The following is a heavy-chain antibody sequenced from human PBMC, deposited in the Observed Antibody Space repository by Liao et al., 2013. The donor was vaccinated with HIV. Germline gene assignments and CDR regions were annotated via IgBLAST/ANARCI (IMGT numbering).Heavy chain of an antibody. CDR2: IFYSGST. D-gene: IGHD3-22*01. CDR1: GDSISSGDYY. V-gene: IGHV4-30-4*08. J-gene: IGHJ4*01. Sequence: QVQLQESGPGLVKPSQTLSLTCTVSGDSISSGDYYWSWIRQPPGKGLEWIGYIFYSGSTYYNPSLKSRLTISVDTSKNQFSLKLRSVTAADTAVYYCARFLMKFDSSGYYPEGCYFDNWGRREPVVTVSS. CDR3: ARFLMKFDSSGYYPEGCYFDN.